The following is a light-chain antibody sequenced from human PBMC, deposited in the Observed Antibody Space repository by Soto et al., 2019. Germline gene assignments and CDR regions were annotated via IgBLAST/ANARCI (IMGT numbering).Light chain of an antibody. V-gene: IGKV1-5*03. CDR3: QQYQSFSLT. J-gene: IGKJ4*01. Sequence: IQMTQSPSTLSASVGNRVTITCRDSQSISSWLAWYQQKPGKAPKILIYKTSNLESGVPSRCSGSGSGTEFSLTISSLQPDDFETYDCQQYQSFSLTFGGGTKVDI. CDR1: QSISSW. CDR2: KTS.